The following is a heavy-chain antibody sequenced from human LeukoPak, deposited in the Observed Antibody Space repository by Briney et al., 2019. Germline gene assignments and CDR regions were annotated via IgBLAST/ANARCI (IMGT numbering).Heavy chain of an antibody. CDR2: ISHDGSNK. V-gene: IGHV3-30*18. CDR1: GFMFSNYA. CDR3: AKVRWGSDNALDS. D-gene: IGHD3-16*01. Sequence: QSGGSLRLSCVASGFMFSNYAMHWVRQAPGKGLEWLAVISHDGSNKHYADSVKGRITISRDNSMNTLYLQMNSLTAEDTAVYYCAKVRWGSDNALDSWGQGTLVTGSS. J-gene: IGHJ4*02.